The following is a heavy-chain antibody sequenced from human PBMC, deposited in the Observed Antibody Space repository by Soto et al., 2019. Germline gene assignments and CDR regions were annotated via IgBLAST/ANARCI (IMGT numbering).Heavy chain of an antibody. CDR3: ARGGGVGVAGSAAFDM. CDR2: INPATGAA. V-gene: IGHV1-2*02. D-gene: IGHD3-3*01. Sequence: QLHLVHSGAVVKKPGASVTVSCSASGYPVTAYYMHWVRQAPGRGLEWMGGINPATGAAKYTQTFQGRVTMTRDTPTSTVFMELSGLTSEDPAVFYCARGGGVGVAGSAAFDMWGQGTVVTVSS. J-gene: IGHJ3*02. CDR1: GYPVTAYY.